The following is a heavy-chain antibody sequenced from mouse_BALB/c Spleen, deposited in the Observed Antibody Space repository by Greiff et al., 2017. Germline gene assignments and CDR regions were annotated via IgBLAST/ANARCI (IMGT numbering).Heavy chain of an antibody. J-gene: IGHJ3*01. CDR3: ARTGTQGGFAY. D-gene: IGHD4-1*01. Sequence: EVKLVESGGGLVQPGGSRKLSCAASGFTFSSFGMHWVRQAPEKGLEWVAYISSGSSTIYYADTVKGRFTISRDNHKNTLFLQMTSLRSEDTAMYDCARTGTQGGFAYWGQGTLVTVSA. CDR1: GFTFSSFG. V-gene: IGHV5-17*02. CDR2: ISSGSSTI.